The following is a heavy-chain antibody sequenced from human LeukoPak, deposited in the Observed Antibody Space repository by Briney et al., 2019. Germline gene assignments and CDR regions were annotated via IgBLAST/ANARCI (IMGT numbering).Heavy chain of an antibody. V-gene: IGHV4-39*01. CDR2: IYYSGST. J-gene: IGHJ4*02. Sequence: SETLSLTCTVSGGSISSSSYYWGWIRQPPGKGLEWIGSIYYSGSTYYNPSLKSRVTISVDTSKNQFSLKLSSVTAADTAVYYCASGTPPTTADYWGQGTLVTVSS. D-gene: IGHD1/OR15-1a*01. CDR3: ASGTPPTTADY. CDR1: GGSISSSSYY.